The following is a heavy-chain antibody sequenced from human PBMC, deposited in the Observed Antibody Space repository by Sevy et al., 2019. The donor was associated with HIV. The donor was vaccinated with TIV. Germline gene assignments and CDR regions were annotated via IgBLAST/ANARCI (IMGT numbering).Heavy chain of an antibody. D-gene: IGHD1-26*01. CDR2: ISGSGGST. J-gene: IGHJ4*02. V-gene: IGHV3-23*01. Sequence: GGSLRLSCAASGFTFSSYAMSWVRQAPGKGLEWVSAISGSGGSTYYADSVKGRFTISRDNSKNTLYLQMNSLRAEDTAVYDCAKAKKGGIVGADGDYWGQGTLVTVSS. CDR1: GFTFSSYA. CDR3: AKAKKGGIVGADGDY.